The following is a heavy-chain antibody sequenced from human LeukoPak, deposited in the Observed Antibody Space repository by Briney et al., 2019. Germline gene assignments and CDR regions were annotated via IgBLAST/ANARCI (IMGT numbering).Heavy chain of an antibody. J-gene: IGHJ4*02. CDR3: ARDLATRQRTGLYDS. CDR2: FYIDGAT. CDR1: GFTFSSYS. Sequence: GGSLRLSCAASGFTFSSYSMNWVRQAPGKGLEWVSGFYIDGATYYADSVKGRFTLSRDSSRNTLYLQMNSLRAEDTAVYYCARDLATRQRTGLYDSWGQGTLVTVSS. D-gene: IGHD3-16*02. V-gene: IGHV3-66*01.